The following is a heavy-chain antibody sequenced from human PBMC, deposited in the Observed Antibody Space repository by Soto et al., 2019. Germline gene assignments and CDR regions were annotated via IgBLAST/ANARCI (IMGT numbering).Heavy chain of an antibody. J-gene: IGHJ4*02. CDR3: ASLYSSSGYVDY. CDR2: IYYSGGT. CDR1: GGSISSSSYY. Sequence: QLQLQESGPGLVKPSETLSLTCTVSGGSISSSSYYWGWIRQPPGKGREWIGSIYYSGGTNYNPSLTSRVIIAVDTAKTQCALKLRSGTAAHTAVYDWASLYSSSGYVDYWGQGTLVTFSS. V-gene: IGHV4-39*01. D-gene: IGHD6-13*01.